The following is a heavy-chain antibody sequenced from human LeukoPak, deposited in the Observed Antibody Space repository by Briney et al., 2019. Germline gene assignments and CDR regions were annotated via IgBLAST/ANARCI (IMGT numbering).Heavy chain of an antibody. V-gene: IGHV3-30*03. CDR3: ARGNSGSHYVEYYYGMDV. D-gene: IGHD1-26*01. J-gene: IGHJ6*02. CDR1: GFTFSSYG. CDR2: ISFDATNK. Sequence: GRSLRLSCAASGFTFSSYGMHWVRQAPGKGLEWVAVISFDATNKYYADSVKGRFTISRDNSKNTLYLQMNSLRAEDTAVYYCARGNSGSHYVEYYYGMDVWGQGTTVTVSS.